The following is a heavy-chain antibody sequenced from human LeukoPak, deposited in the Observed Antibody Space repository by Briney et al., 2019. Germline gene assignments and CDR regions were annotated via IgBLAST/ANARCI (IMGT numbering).Heavy chain of an antibody. CDR3: ARDYYDSSGYRYYYYYMDV. CDR1: GFSFSTYD. V-gene: IGHV3-30*02. CDR2: IRFDGSEK. Sequence: PGGSLRLSCAASGFSFSTYDMYWLRQAPGKGLEWVAFIRFDGSEKRYADSVKGRITISRDNPKNTLYLQMNSLRAEDTAVYYCARDYYDSSGYRYYYYYMDVWGKGPTVTISS. D-gene: IGHD3-22*01. J-gene: IGHJ6*03.